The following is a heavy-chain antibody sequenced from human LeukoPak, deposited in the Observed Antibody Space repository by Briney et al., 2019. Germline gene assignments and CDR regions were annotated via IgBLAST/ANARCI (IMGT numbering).Heavy chain of an antibody. Sequence: GGSLRLSCAASGFTFSSYSMNWVRQAPGKGLEWVSSISSSSSYIYYADSVKGRFTISRDNAKNSLYLQMNSLRAEDAAVYYCARDRYYDFWSGQFGYWGQGTLVTVSS. CDR3: ARDRYYDFWSGQFGY. D-gene: IGHD3-3*01. CDR1: GFTFSSYS. V-gene: IGHV3-21*04. CDR2: ISSSSSYI. J-gene: IGHJ4*02.